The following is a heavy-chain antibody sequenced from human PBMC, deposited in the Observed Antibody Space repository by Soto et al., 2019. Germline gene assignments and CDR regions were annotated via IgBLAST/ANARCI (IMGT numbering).Heavy chain of an antibody. CDR1: GGSISSSSYY. J-gene: IGHJ4*02. D-gene: IGHD2-8*01. Sequence: SETLSLTCTVSGGSISSSSYYWGWIRQPPGKGLEWIGSIYYSGSTYYNPSLKSRVTISVDTSKNQFSLKLSSVTAADTVVYYCARRYCTNGVCLLGYFDYWGQGTLVTVSS. CDR3: ARRYCTNGVCLLGYFDY. V-gene: IGHV4-39*01. CDR2: IYYSGST.